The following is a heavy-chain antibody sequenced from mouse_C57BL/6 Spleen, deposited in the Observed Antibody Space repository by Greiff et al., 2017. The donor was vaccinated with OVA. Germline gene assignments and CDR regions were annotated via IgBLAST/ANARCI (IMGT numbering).Heavy chain of an antibody. V-gene: IGHV1-80*01. J-gene: IGHJ1*03. Sequence: VKLQQSGAELVKPGASVKISCKASGYAFSSYWMNWVKQRPGKGLEWIGQIYPGDGDTNYNGKFKGKATLTADKSSSTAYMQLSSLTSEDSAVYFCARRGSLWYFDVWGTGTTVTVSS. D-gene: IGHD1-1*02. CDR2: IYPGDGDT. CDR3: ARRGSLWYFDV. CDR1: GYAFSSYW.